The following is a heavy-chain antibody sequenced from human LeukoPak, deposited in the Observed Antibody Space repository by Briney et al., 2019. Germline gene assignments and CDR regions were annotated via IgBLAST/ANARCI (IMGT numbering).Heavy chain of an antibody. V-gene: IGHV4-34*01. Sequence: SETLSLTCAVYGGSFSGYYWSWIRQPPGKGLEWIGEINHSGSTNYNPSLKSRVTISVDTSKNQFSLELSSVTAADTAVYYCARDPAEYCSGGSCYYYGMDVWGQGTTVTVSS. CDR1: GGSFSGYY. CDR2: INHSGST. D-gene: IGHD2-15*01. J-gene: IGHJ6*02. CDR3: ARDPAEYCSGGSCYYYGMDV.